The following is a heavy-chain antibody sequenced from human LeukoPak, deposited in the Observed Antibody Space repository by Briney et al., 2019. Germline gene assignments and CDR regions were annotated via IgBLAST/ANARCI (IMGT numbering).Heavy chain of an antibody. CDR2: ISSSSSYR. V-gene: IGHV3-21*01. J-gene: IGHJ4*02. Sequence: GGSLRLSCAASGFTFTSYSMNWVRQAPGEGLEWGSSISSSSSYRYYEDSVKGRFTISRDNAKNALYLQMNSLRAEDTAVYYCARDRYGDYIFDYWGQGTLVTVSS. CDR3: ARDRYGDYIFDY. D-gene: IGHD4-17*01. CDR1: GFTFTSYS.